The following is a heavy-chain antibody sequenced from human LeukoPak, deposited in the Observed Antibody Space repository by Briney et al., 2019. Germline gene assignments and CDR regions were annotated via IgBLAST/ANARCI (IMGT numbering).Heavy chain of an antibody. Sequence: ASVKVSCKASGYSFTNYYMHWVRQAPGQGLEWMGIINPSGGSTTNAQKFQGRVTMTRDTSTTTVYMELSSLRSDDTAMYYCARDERDGVVVPGAMPHWGQGTLVTVSS. CDR2: INPSGGST. CDR1: GYSFTNYY. D-gene: IGHD2-2*01. J-gene: IGHJ4*02. CDR3: ARDERDGVVVPGAMPH. V-gene: IGHV1-46*01.